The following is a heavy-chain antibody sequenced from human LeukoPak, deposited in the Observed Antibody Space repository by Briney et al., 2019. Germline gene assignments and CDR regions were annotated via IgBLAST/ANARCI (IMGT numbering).Heavy chain of an antibody. D-gene: IGHD2-2*01. J-gene: IGHJ3*02. CDR1: GFTFSSYW. CDR2: IKQDGSEK. CDR3: ARAYCSSTSCYRWRAFDI. Sequence: GGSLRLSCAASGFTFSSYWMSWVRQAPGKGLEWVANIKQDGSEKYYVDSVKGRFTISRDNAKNSLYLQMNSLRAEDTAVYYCARAYCSSTSCYRWRAFDIWGQGTMVTVSS. V-gene: IGHV3-7*01.